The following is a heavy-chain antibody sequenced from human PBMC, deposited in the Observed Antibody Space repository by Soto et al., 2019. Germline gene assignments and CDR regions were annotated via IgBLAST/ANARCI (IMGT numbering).Heavy chain of an antibody. Sequence: QVXXQESGPGLVKPSEXLSLTCTVSGGSISXYYWSXIRQPPGKGLXWIGDIYYSGSTNYNPSLKGRVTISVDTSKNQFSLKLSSVTAADTAVYYCARGIPYYYDSSGQFDPWGQGTLVTVSS. CDR1: GGSISXYY. CDR3: ARGIPYYYDSSGQFDP. CDR2: IYYSGST. D-gene: IGHD3-22*01. V-gene: IGHV4-59*01. J-gene: IGHJ5*02.